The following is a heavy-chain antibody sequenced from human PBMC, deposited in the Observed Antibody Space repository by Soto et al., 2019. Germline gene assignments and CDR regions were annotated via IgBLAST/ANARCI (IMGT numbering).Heavy chain of an antibody. CDR3: ARDVKLRVRKWFDP. CDR1: GFTFSSYG. Sequence: QVQLVESGGGVVQPGRSLRLSCAASGFTFSSYGMHWVRQAPGKGLEWVAVISYDGSNKYYADSVKGRFTISRANSKNTLNRQMNSLRAEDTAVYYCARDVKLRVRKWFDPCGEGTLVTLAS. V-gene: IGHV3-30*03. CDR2: ISYDGSNK. J-gene: IGHJ5*02. D-gene: IGHD2-21*01.